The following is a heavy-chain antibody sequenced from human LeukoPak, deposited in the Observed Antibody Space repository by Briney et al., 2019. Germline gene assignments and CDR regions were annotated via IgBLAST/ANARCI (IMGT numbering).Heavy chain of an antibody. D-gene: IGHD5-12*01. CDR1: GGSISSGSYY. Sequence: PSETLSLTCTVSGGSISSGSYYWSWIRQPPGKGLEWIGYIYYSGSTNYNPSLKSRVTISVDTSKNQFSLKLSSVTAADTAVYYCARRGYSGYDYIPRSYYFDYWGQGTLVTVPS. CDR2: IYYSGST. J-gene: IGHJ4*02. CDR3: ARRGYSGYDYIPRSYYFDY. V-gene: IGHV4-61*01.